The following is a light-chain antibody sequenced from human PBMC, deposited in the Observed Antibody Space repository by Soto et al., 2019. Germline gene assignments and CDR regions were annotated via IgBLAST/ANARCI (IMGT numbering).Light chain of an antibody. V-gene: IGLV2-18*02. CDR1: STDFVSYNR. CDR2: EAS. J-gene: IGLJ3*02. Sequence: QSALTQPPSVSGSPGQSVTISCTGTSTDFVSYNRVSWYQQPPGTAPKLIIYEASNRPSGVPDRFSGSKSGNTASLTISGLQAADEADYYCQSYDSSLSGRVFGGGTKLTVL. CDR3: QSYDSSLSGRV.